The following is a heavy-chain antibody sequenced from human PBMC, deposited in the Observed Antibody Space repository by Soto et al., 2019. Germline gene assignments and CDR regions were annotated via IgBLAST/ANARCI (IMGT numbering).Heavy chain of an antibody. CDR2: IYYSRGT. CDR3: ARPTFFRKGDYDATDYYFCEY. D-gene: IGHD3-22*01. Sequence: TLCLTCAVSGGSISIGGFSWTWIRQPPRKCLEFIGYIYYSRGTYYNPSLKGRVSTSVDRSKNQFSLRLSSVTAADSALYYCARPTFFRKGDYDATDYYFCEYWGQVTLVTVSS. V-gene: IGHV4-30-2*01. CDR1: GGSISIGGFS. J-gene: IGHJ4*02.